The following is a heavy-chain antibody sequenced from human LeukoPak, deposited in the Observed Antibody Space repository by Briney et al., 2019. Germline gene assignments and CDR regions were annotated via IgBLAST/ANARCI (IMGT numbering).Heavy chain of an antibody. CDR2: IYWDDDK. Sequence: SGPTLVNPTQTLTLTCTFSGFSLSASGMGVGWIRQPPGKALEWVAIIYWDDDKRYNPSLKSRLTITKDTSKNQVVLTMTNMDPVDTGTYYCASRRSMVGEAWFDPWGQGTLVTVSS. J-gene: IGHJ5*02. D-gene: IGHD1-26*01. CDR1: GFSLSASGMG. CDR3: ASRRSMVGEAWFDP. V-gene: IGHV2-5*02.